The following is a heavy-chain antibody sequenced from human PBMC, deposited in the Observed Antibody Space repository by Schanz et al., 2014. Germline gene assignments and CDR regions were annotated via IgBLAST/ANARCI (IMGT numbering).Heavy chain of an antibody. CDR3: ARANYRRKINFDY. V-gene: IGHV3-48*01. D-gene: IGHD3-10*01. Sequence: EVQLVESGGGFVQPGGSLGLSCVVSGFTVSSDHMSWVRQAPGKGLEWVSYIATSSSTRHYADSVKGRVTISRDSPKNTLYLQMNSLRAEDTALYYCARANYRRKINFDYWGRGTLVTVSS. CDR2: IATSSSTR. J-gene: IGHJ4*02. CDR1: GFTVSSDH.